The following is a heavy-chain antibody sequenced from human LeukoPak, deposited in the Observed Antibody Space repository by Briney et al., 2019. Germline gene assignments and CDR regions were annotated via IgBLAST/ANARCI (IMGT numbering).Heavy chain of an antibody. CDR1: GFTFSTYW. CDR3: ARDYAGSPDY. Sequence: GGSLRLSCTASGFTFSTYWINWVRQSPGKGLVWVALINGDGSTTTHADSVKGRFTISRDNAKNTAYLQMNSLRDEDTAVYFCARDYAGSPDYWGRGTLVTVSA. CDR2: INGDGSTT. V-gene: IGHV3-74*03. D-gene: IGHD3-10*01. J-gene: IGHJ4*02.